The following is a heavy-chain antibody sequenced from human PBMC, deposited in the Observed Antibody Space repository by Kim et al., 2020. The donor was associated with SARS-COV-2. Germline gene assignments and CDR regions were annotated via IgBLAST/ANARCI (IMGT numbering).Heavy chain of an antibody. Sequence: SETLSLTCAVYGGSFSGYYWSWIRQPPGKGLEWIGEINHSGSTNYNPSLKSRVTISVDTSKNQFSLKLSSVTAADTAVYYCAREEGFIAAAGTALFDYWGQGTLVTVSS. CDR3: AREEGFIAAAGTALFDY. V-gene: IGHV4-34*01. J-gene: IGHJ4*02. CDR1: GGSFSGYY. CDR2: INHSGST. D-gene: IGHD6-13*01.